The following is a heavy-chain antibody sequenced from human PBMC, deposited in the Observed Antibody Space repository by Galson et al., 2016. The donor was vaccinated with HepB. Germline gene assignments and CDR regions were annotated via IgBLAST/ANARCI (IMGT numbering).Heavy chain of an antibody. CDR1: GISVRSTY. CDR2: IYGGGST. J-gene: IGHJ6*02. V-gene: IGHV3-66*01. D-gene: IGHD1/OR15-1a*01. CDR3: ARGGTTGVLFGLDV. Sequence: LRLSCAASGISVRSTYMTWVRQAPGKGLEWISVIYGGGSTYYADSVKGRFTISRDNSRNTLHLQMNNLRVEDTAIYYCARGGTTGVLFGLDVWGQGTTVTVSS.